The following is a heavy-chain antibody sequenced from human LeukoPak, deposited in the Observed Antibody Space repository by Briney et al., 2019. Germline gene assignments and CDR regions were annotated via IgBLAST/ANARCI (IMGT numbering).Heavy chain of an antibody. D-gene: IGHD6-19*01. CDR1: GYTFTGYY. CDR2: INPNSGGT. Sequence: ASAKVSCKASGYTFTGYYMHWVRQAPGQGLEWMGWINPNSGGTNYAQKFQGRVTMTRDTSISTAYMELSRLRSDDTAVYYCARVASAVAGTPFDYWGQGTLVTVSS. V-gene: IGHV1-2*02. J-gene: IGHJ4*02. CDR3: ARVASAVAGTPFDY.